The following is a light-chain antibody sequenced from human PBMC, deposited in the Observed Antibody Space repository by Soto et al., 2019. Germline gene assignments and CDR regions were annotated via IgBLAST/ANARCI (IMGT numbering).Light chain of an antibody. CDR3: QQRTNWPIT. Sequence: EIVLTQSPATLSLSPGERATLSCRASQSVSTSLAWYQQKPGQAPRLLIYDASSWATGIPARFSGSGSGTDFTLTISSLEPEDVAVYYCQQRTNWPITFGQGTRLEIK. J-gene: IGKJ5*01. V-gene: IGKV3-11*01. CDR1: QSVSTS. CDR2: DAS.